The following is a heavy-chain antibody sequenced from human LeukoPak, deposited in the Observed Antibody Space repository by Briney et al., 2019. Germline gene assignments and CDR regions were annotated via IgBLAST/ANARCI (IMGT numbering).Heavy chain of an antibody. CDR2: INHSGST. D-gene: IGHD3-22*01. J-gene: IGHJ4*02. CDR3: ARGHKRRYYDSSGYLDY. CDR1: GGSFSGYY. Sequence: PSETLSLTCAVYGGSFSGYYWSWIRQPPGKGLEWIGEINHSGSTNYNPSLKSRVTISVDTSKNQFPLKLSSVTAADTAVYYCARGHKRRYYDSSGYLDYWGQGTLVTVSS. V-gene: IGHV4-34*01.